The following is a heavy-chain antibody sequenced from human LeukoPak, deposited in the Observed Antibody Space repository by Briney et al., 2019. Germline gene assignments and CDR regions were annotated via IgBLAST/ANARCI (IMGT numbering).Heavy chain of an antibody. CDR2: IYYSGST. CDR3: ARYDYVWGSYRY. Sequence: SETLSLTCTVSGGSISSYYWSWIRQPPGKGLEWIGYIYYSGSTNYNPSLKSRVTISVDTSKNQFSLKPSSVTAADTAVYYCARYDYVWGSYRYWGQGTLVTVSS. J-gene: IGHJ4*02. CDR1: GGSISSYY. D-gene: IGHD3-16*02. V-gene: IGHV4-59*01.